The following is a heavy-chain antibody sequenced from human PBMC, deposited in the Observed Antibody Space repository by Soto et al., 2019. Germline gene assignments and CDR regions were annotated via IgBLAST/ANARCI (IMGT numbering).Heavy chain of an antibody. Sequence: ASVKVSCKASGYTFTSYGISWVRQAPGQGLEWMGWISAYNGNTNYAQKLQGRVTMTTDTSTSTAYMELRSLRSDDTAVYYCARNSIPIVVVPAAMDGWFDPWGQGTLVTVSS. CDR3: ARNSIPIVVVPAAMDGWFDP. J-gene: IGHJ5*02. V-gene: IGHV1-18*01. D-gene: IGHD2-2*01. CDR1: GYTFTSYG. CDR2: ISAYNGNT.